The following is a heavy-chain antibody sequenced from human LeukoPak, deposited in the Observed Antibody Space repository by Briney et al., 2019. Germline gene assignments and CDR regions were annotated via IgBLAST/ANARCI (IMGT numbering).Heavy chain of an antibody. J-gene: IGHJ4*02. CDR3: ARKGEHYGDYDY. D-gene: IGHD4-17*01. CDR1: GYTFTGYF. CDR2: ILPNTGGT. Sequence: GASVKVSCKASGYTFTGYFLHWVGQAPGQGLEWMGWILPNTGGTHYAQKFQGRVTVTRDTSISTAYMEVSRLTSDDTAVYYCARKGEHYGDYDYWGQGTLVTVSS. V-gene: IGHV1-2*02.